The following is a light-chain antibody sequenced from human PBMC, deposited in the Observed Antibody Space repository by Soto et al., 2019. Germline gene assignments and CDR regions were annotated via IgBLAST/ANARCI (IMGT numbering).Light chain of an antibody. CDR3: QQCDGTSWT. J-gene: IGKJ1*01. CDR2: GES. V-gene: IGKV3-20*01. Sequence: VLTQSPGTLSVSPGERATLSCRASRSVSGNYLAWYQQKLGRPPRLLIYGESSRASGVPDRLTGSGSGTNFTLTIDRLEPEDFAVYYCQQCDGTSWTFGQGTKVDLK. CDR1: RSVSGNY.